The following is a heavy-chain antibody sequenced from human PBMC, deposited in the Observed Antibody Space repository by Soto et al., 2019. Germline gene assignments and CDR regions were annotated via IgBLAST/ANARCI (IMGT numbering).Heavy chain of an antibody. CDR1: GGSISSSNW. CDR3: PRLALGNYVRVDY. J-gene: IGHJ4*02. CDR2: IYHSGST. D-gene: IGHD3-10*02. V-gene: IGHV4-4*02. Sequence: QVQLQESGPGLVKPSGTLSLTCAVSGGSISSSNWWSWVRQPPGKGLEGSGEIYHSGSTNYNPSLKSRDTMSVDKSVNQCPLKLCSVPAADTAVYYCPRLALGNYVRVDYWGQGTLVTGSS.